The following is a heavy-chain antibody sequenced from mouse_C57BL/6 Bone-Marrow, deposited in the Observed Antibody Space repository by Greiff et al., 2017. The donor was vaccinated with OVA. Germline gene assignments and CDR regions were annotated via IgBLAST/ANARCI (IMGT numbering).Heavy chain of an antibody. CDR3: AVDRSGYFDY. CDR1: GYTFTSYD. V-gene: IGHV1-85*01. Sequence: LVESGPELVKPGASVKLSCKASGYTFTSYDINWVKQRPGQGLEWIGWIYPRGGSTKYNEKFKGKATLTVDTSSSTAYMELHSLTSEDSAVYFCAVDRSGYFDYWGQGTTLTVSS. CDR2: IYPRGGST. D-gene: IGHD3-2*02. J-gene: IGHJ2*01.